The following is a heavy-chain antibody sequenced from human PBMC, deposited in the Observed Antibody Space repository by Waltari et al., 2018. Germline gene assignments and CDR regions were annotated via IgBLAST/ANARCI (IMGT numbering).Heavy chain of an antibody. D-gene: IGHD2-8*02. J-gene: IGHJ4*02. CDR2: IDYSGST. Sequence: QVQLQESGPGLVKPSETLSLTCTVSGGSISSYYCSWIRQPPRKGLEWIGYIDYSGSTYYNPSLKSRVTISVDTSKNQFSLKLSSVTAADTAVYYCARSYCTGGVCLEVYYFDYWGQGTLVTVSS. CDR1: GGSISSYY. CDR3: ARSYCTGGVCLEVYYFDY. V-gene: IGHV4-59*06.